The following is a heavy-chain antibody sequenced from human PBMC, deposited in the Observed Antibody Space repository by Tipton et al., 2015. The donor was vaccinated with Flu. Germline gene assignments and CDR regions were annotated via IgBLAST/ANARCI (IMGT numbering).Heavy chain of an antibody. V-gene: IGHV4-34*01. CDR2: IDHSGST. Sequence: LRLSCAVYGGSFSGYYWSWIRQPPGKGLEWIGEIDHSGSTNYNPSLKSRVTISVDTSKNQFSLKLRSVTAADTAVYYCARGRTTVTTPDRWYSYYGMDVWGQGTTVTVSS. CDR1: GGSFSGYY. D-gene: IGHD4-11*01. J-gene: IGHJ6*02. CDR3: ARGRTTVTTPDRWYSYYGMDV.